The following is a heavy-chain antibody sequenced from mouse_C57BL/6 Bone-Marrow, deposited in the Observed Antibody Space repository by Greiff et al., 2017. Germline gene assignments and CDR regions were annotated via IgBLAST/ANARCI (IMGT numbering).Heavy chain of an antibody. CDR1: GYTFTDYY. CDR2: IFPGSGST. D-gene: IGHD3-2*02. Sequence: VQGVESGPELVKPGASVKISCKASGYTFTDYYINWVKQRPGQGLEWIGWIFPGSGSTYYNEKFKGKATLTVDQSSSTAYMLLSSLTSEDSAVYFCARSGWAWFAYWGQGTLVTVSA. V-gene: IGHV1-75*01. CDR3: ARSGWAWFAY. J-gene: IGHJ3*01.